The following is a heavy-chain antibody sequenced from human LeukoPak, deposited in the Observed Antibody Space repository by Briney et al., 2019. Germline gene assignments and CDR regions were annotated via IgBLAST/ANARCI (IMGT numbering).Heavy chain of an antibody. V-gene: IGHV1-2*02. CDR2: INPNSGGT. D-gene: IGHD6-13*01. CDR1: GYTFTGCY. J-gene: IGHJ5*02. Sequence: ASVKVSCKASGYTFTGCYMHWVRQAPGQGLEWMGWINPNSGGTNYAQKFQGRVTMTRDTSISTAYMELSRLRSDDTAVYYCARGTLAAGKLPLNWFDPWGQGTLVTVSS. CDR3: ARGTLAAGKLPLNWFDP.